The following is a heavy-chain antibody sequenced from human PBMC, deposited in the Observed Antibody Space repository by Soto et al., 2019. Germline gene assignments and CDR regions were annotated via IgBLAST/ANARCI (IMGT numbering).Heavy chain of an antibody. CDR3: ARQASARYAAYYFHY. D-gene: IGHD2-15*01. V-gene: IGHV4-39*01. CDR2: TYYSGVT. Sequence: SETLSLTCTFSVGSISSSSYYWGWFRQPPWKGLEWIGSTYYSGVTYYNPSLKSRVSISVATSKKQFSLVLSSVTAADTALYFCARQASARYAAYYFHYWGQAPLV. J-gene: IGHJ4*02. CDR1: VGSISSSSYY.